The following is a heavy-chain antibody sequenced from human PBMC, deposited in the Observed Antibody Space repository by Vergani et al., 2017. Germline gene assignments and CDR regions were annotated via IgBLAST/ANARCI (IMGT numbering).Heavy chain of an antibody. CDR3: TRDRLDDCYAYFDY. V-gene: IGHV3-66*01. Sequence: EVQLVESGGGLVQPGGSLRLSCAASGFTVSSNYMSWVRKAPGKGLEWVSVIYSGGSTYYADSVKGRFTISRDNSKSIAYLQMSSLKAEDTAVYYCTRDRLDDCYAYFDYWGQGTLVTVSP. D-gene: IGHD3-16*01. CDR2: IYSGGST. J-gene: IGHJ4*02. CDR1: GFTVSSNY.